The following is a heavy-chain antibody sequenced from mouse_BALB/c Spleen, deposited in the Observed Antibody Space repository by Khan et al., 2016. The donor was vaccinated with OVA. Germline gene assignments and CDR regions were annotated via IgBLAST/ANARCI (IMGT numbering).Heavy chain of an antibody. CDR2: IYPFNDDT. V-gene: IGHV1S136*01. Sequence: MQLKQSGPEVVKPGASVKLSCKASGYTFTSYFMHWVKQKPGQGLEWIGYIYPFNDDTKFNEKFNGKATLTSDKSSRTAYMELSNLTSEDSAVYYWAPSGSDYYSFVHWGQGTMLTVSA. D-gene: IGHD2-13*01. CDR3: APSGSDYYSFVH. CDR1: GYTFTSYF. J-gene: IGHJ3*01.